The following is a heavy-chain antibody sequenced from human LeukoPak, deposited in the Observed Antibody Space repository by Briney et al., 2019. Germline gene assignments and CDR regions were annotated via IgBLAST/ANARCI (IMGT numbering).Heavy chain of an antibody. CDR1: GGSISSGSYY. V-gene: IGHV4-61*02. J-gene: IGHJ5*02. D-gene: IGHD4-11*01. CDR3: ARDWWTTVTTWFDP. CDR2: IYASGST. Sequence: SQTLSLTCTVSGGSISSGSYYWSWIRQPAGKGLEWIGRIYASGSTNYNPSLKSRVTISVDTSKNQFSLKLSSVTAADTAVYYCARDWWTTVTTWFDPWGQGTLVTVSS.